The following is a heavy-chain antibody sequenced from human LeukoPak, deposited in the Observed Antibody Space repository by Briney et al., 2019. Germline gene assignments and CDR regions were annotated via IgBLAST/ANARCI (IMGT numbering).Heavy chain of an antibody. Sequence: SETLSLTCTVSGGSTSSYYWSWIRQPPGKGLEWIGYIYYSGSTNYNPSLKSRVTISVDTSKNQFSLKLSSVTAADTAVYYCARGVEMATIVDYWGQGTLVTVSS. J-gene: IGHJ4*02. V-gene: IGHV4-59*01. CDR1: GGSTSSYY. CDR3: ARGVEMATIVDY. D-gene: IGHD5-24*01. CDR2: IYYSGST.